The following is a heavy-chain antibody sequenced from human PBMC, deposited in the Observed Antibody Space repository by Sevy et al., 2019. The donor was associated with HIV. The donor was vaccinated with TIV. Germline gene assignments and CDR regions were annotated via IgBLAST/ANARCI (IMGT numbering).Heavy chain of an antibody. Sequence: GGSLRLSCEASGFPFSNYKMTWVRQAPGKGLEWVSSINFRSSAIYYADSVKGRFTISRDNAKNSLFLLMNSLRAEDTAVYYCATTTVNTHFQSWGQGALVTVSS. CDR1: GFPFSNYK. CDR2: INFRSSAI. J-gene: IGHJ4*02. V-gene: IGHV3-48*01. CDR3: ATTTVNTHFQS. D-gene: IGHD4-17*01.